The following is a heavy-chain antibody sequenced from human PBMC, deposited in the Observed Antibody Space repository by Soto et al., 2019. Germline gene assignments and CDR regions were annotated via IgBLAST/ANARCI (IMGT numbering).Heavy chain of an antibody. J-gene: IGHJ4*01. CDR1: GGSFSGYY. CDR3: AHLAAAGPAPN. V-gene: IGHV4-34*01. CDR2: INTSGST. Sequence: QVQLQQWGAELLKPSETLYLTCAVYGGSFSGYYWSWIRQPPGKGLEWIGEINTSGSTKDNPSLKGQVPIPVDTFNNHDYLNLSSLTAPDTSVYYCAHLAAAGPAPNCGHGTLVTVSS. D-gene: IGHD6-13*01.